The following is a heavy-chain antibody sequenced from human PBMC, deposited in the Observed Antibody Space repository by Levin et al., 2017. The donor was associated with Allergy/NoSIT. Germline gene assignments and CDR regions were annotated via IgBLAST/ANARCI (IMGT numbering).Heavy chain of an antibody. J-gene: IGHJ4*02. CDR2: IVGTGYNT. CDR1: GFTFSTYG. D-gene: IGHD2-2*01. V-gene: IGHV3-23*01. CDR3: AKISALVAGDIY. Sequence: LTCAASGFTFSTYGMSWVRQAPGKGLEWVSGIVGTGYNTYYSDSVKGRFTISRDNSKNMVYLQMDSLRVEDTAIYYCAKISALVAGDIYWGQGTLVTVS.